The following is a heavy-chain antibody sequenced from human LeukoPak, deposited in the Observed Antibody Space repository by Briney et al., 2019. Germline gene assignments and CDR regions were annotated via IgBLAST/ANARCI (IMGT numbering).Heavy chain of an antibody. Sequence: PGGSLRLSCAASEFTFSSYWMSWVRHAPGKGLEWVANIKQDGGQIYYLDSVKGRFTLSRDNAKNALYLQMNSLRAEDTAVYYCARLGARQMLEYWGQGTLVTVSS. CDR2: IKQDGGQI. CDR1: EFTFSSYW. J-gene: IGHJ4*02. CDR3: ARLGARQMLEY. D-gene: IGHD4-17*01. V-gene: IGHV3-7*01.